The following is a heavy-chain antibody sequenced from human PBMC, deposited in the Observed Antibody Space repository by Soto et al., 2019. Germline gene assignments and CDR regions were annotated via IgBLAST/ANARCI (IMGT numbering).Heavy chain of an antibody. CDR1: GFSLSTSGVG. J-gene: IGHJ4*02. CDR2: IYWDDDK. V-gene: IGHV2-5*02. CDR3: AHRLTAVAGTLFDY. Sequence: QITLKESGPTLVKPTQTLTLTCTFSGFSLSTSGVGVGWIRQPPGKALEWLALIYWDDDKRYSPSLKSRLTTTKDTSKNQVVLTMTNMDPVDTATYYCAHRLTAVAGTLFDYWGQGTLVTVSS. D-gene: IGHD6-19*01.